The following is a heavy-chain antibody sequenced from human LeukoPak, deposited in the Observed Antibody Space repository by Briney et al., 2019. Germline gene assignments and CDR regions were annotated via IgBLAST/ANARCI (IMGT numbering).Heavy chain of an antibody. J-gene: IGHJ3*02. CDR1: GGSFSGYY. V-gene: IGHV4-34*01. CDR3: AFRLVHGAFDI. D-gene: IGHD6-19*01. CDR2: INHSGGT. Sequence: PSETLSLTCAVYGGSFSGYYWSWIRQPPGKGLEWIGEINHSGGTNYSPSLKSRVTISVDTSKNQFSLKLSSVTAADTAVYYCAFRLVHGAFDIWGQGTMVTVSS.